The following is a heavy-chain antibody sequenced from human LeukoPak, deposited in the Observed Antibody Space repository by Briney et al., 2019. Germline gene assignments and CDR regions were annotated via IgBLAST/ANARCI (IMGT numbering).Heavy chain of an antibody. CDR1: GFTVSSHW. D-gene: IGHD2-21*02. CDR2: IKNDATYA. J-gene: IGHJ5*02. CDR3: VRDDDFYSIDL. Sequence: PGGSLTLSCVTSGFTVSSHWMDWVRQGPGKGLQCIARIKNDATYADYAGSVKGRFTISRDNAKNALYLQMNSLRAEDTALYYCVRDDDFYSIDLWGQGTLVTVSS. V-gene: IGHV3-74*01.